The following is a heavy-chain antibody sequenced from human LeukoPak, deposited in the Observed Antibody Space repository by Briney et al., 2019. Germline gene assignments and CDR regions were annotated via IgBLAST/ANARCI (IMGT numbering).Heavy chain of an antibody. CDR1: GFAFSSYG. CDR2: IWYDGSNK. Sequence: GGSLRLSCAASGFAFSSYGMHWVRQAPGKGLEWVAVIWYDGSNKYHADSVKGRFTISRDNSKNTLYLQMNSLRAEDTAVYYCAREGAAGTTPFDYWGQGTLVTVSS. D-gene: IGHD6-13*01. V-gene: IGHV3-33*01. CDR3: AREGAAGTTPFDY. J-gene: IGHJ4*02.